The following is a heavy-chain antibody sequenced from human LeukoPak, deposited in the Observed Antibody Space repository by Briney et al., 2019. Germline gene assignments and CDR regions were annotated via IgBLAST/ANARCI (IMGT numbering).Heavy chain of an antibody. CDR3: ATVSEY. CDR2: INHDGTGT. J-gene: IGHJ4*02. V-gene: IGHV3-74*01. Sequence: GGSLRLSCAASGFTFSSYSMNWVRQAPGKGLVWVSGINHDGTGTYYADSVKGRFTISRDNAKNTVDLQMNGLRAEDTTVYYCATVSEYWGQGTLVTVSS. CDR1: GFTFSSYS.